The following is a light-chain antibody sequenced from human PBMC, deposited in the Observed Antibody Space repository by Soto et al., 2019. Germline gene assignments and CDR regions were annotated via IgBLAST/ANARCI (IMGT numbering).Light chain of an antibody. J-gene: IGKJ5*01. V-gene: IGKV3-20*01. CDR3: QQYGNLPT. CDR1: QSVRSTY. CDR2: DVS. Sequence: IVLTQSPGTLSLSPGEGATLSCRASQSVRSTYLAWYQQKPGQAPKILIYDVSTRATDIPDRFSGSGSGTDFTLTISRLEPEDFAVYFCQQYGNLPTFGQGTRLEIK.